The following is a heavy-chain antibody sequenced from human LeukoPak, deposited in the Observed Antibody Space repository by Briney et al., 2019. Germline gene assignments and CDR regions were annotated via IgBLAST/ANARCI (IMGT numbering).Heavy chain of an antibody. J-gene: IGHJ4*02. D-gene: IGHD3-22*01. V-gene: IGHV3-72*01. Sequence: GGSLRLSCAASGLTFSTYAMRWIRQAPGKGLEWIGRSKSKTYNYITQYAAFVQGRLTISRDNSKNSLYLQINSLKTEDTAVYYCARDSSGQGDYWGQGTLVTVSS. CDR2: SKSKTYNYIT. CDR1: GLTFSTYA. CDR3: ARDSSGQGDY.